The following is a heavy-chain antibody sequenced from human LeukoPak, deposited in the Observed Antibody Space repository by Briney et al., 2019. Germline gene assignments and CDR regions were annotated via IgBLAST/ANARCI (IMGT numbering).Heavy chain of an antibody. D-gene: IGHD2-15*01. J-gene: IGHJ5*02. CDR1: GGSISSYY. V-gene: IGHV4-4*07. Sequence: PSETLSLTCTVSGGSISSYYWSWIRQPAGKGLEWIGRIYTSGSTNYYPSLKSRVTMSVDTSKNQFSLKLSSVTAADTAVYYCARDVVVVVAATHWFDPWGQGTLVTVSS. CDR2: IYTSGST. CDR3: ARDVVVVVAATHWFDP.